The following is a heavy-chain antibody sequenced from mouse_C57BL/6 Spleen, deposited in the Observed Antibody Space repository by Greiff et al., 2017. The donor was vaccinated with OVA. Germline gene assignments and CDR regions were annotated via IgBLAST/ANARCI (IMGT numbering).Heavy chain of an antibody. V-gene: IGHV1-72*01. Sequence: QVQLQQPGAELVKPGASVKLSCKASGYTFTSYWMHWVKQRPGRGLEWIGRIDPNSGGTKYNEKFKSKATLTVDKPSSTAYMQLSSLTSEDSAVYYCAREDLITTVVPYFDYWGQGTTLTVSS. CDR1: GYTFTSYW. CDR2: IDPNSGGT. CDR3: AREDLITTVVPYFDY. J-gene: IGHJ2*01. D-gene: IGHD1-1*01.